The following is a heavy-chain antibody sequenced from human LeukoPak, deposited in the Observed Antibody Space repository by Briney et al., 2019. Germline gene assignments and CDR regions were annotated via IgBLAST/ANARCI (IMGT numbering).Heavy chain of an antibody. Sequence: GGSLRLSCAASGISFSNVWMSWVRQAPGKGLEWVGLIKKKSEGGTTGYAAPVEGRFTISRDDSRNTLYLQMNSLKAEDTALYRCVSGWPAADYWGQGTPVTVSS. V-gene: IGHV3-15*01. CDR1: GISFSNVW. J-gene: IGHJ4*02. D-gene: IGHD6-13*01. CDR3: VSGWPAADY. CDR2: IKKKSEGGTT.